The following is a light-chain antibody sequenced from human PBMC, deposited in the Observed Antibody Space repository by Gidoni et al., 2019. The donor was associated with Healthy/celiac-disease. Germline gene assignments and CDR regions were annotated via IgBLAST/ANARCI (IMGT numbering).Light chain of an antibody. Sequence: QSALIQPASVSGYPGQSIPISCTGTSSDVGGYTYVSWYQQHPGKAPKLMIYDVSNRPSGVSNRFSVSKSGNTASLTISGLQAEVEADYYCSSYTSSSTLDVVFGGGTKLTVL. J-gene: IGLJ2*01. V-gene: IGLV2-14*01. CDR3: SSYTSSSTLDVV. CDR1: SSDVGGYTY. CDR2: DVS.